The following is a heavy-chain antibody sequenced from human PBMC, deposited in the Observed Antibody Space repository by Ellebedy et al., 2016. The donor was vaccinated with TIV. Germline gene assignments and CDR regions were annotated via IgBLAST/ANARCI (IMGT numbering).Heavy chain of an antibody. J-gene: IGHJ4*02. CDR1: GFTFSNYS. D-gene: IGHD6-19*01. V-gene: IGHV3-48*02. Sequence: GESLKISCAASGFTFSNYSMNWVRQAPGKGLEWVSYIGSGSSSIYYADSVKGRFTISRDNAKNSLYLLMNSLRDEDTAFYYCAREAPIPVADTGFDYWGQGTLVTVSS. CDR3: AREAPIPVADTGFDY. CDR2: IGSGSSSI.